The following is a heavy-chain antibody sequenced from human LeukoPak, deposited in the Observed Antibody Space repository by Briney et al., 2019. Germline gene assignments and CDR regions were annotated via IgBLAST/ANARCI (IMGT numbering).Heavy chain of an antibody. CDR3: ARGWGYFDY. CDR1: GGSISSTSYH. J-gene: IGHJ4*02. D-gene: IGHD3-16*01. CDR2: ILHSGDT. Sequence: SETLSLTCTVTGGSISSTSYHWGWIRQPPGKGLEWIGNILHSGDTYYRPSLKSRVTISGDTSKNQFSLNLTSVTAADTAVYYCARGWGYFDYWGQGTLVTVSS. V-gene: IGHV4-39*01.